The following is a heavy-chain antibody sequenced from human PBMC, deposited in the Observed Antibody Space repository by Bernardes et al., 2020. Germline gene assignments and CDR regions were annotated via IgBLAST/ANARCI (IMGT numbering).Heavy chain of an antibody. V-gene: IGHV3-23*01. CDR2: ITGSAAST. D-gene: IGHD3-22*01. CDR1: GFTLSRYA. J-gene: IGHJ4*02. CDR3: AKRQLISSGYFDC. Sequence: GFLTPSCAASGFTLSRYAVRWVRPVPGKGLEWVSAITGSAASTDYADSVRGRFTISRDNSKNTLYLQMSSLRAEDTAVYYCAKRQLISSGYFDCWGQGTLVTVSS.